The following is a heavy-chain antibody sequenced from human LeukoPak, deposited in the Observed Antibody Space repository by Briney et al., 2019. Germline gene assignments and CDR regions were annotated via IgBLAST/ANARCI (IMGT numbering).Heavy chain of an antibody. CDR1: GFTFSSYS. CDR2: ISSSSSYI. V-gene: IGHV3-21*01. Sequence: PGGSLRLSCAASGFTFSSYSMNWVRQAPGKGLEWVSSISSSSSYIYYADSVKGLFTISRDNAKNSLYLQMNSLRAEDTAVYYCARSIVVVPAAPNYYYYGMDVWGQGTTVTVSS. CDR3: ARSIVVVPAAPNYYYYGMDV. D-gene: IGHD2-2*01. J-gene: IGHJ6*02.